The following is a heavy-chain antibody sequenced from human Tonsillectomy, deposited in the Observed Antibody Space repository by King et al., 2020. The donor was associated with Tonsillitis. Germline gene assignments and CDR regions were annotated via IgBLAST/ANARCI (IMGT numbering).Heavy chain of an antibody. CDR1: GFTFRSYV. CDR3: ANRGLKEMATTIERSYYFDY. D-gene: IGHD5-24*01. J-gene: IGHJ4*02. CDR2: ISGSGGRT. V-gene: IGHV3-23*04. Sequence: VQLVESGGGLVQPGGSLRLSCAASGFTFRSYVMSWVRQAPGKGLEWVSAISGSGGRTYYADSVKGRFTISRDNSKNTLYLQMNSLRAEDTAVYYCANRGLKEMATTIERSYYFDYWGQGTLVTVSS.